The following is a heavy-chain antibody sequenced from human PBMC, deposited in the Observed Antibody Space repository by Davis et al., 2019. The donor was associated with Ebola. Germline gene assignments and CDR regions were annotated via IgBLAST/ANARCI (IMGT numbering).Heavy chain of an antibody. V-gene: IGHV1-69*06. Sequence: SVKVSCKASGGTFSSYAISWVRQAPGQGLEWMGGIIPIFGTANYAQKFQGRVTITADKSTSTAYMELSSLRSEDTAVYYCARANSSSWYVSFFYYYGMDVWGQGTTVTVSS. CDR2: IIPIFGTA. J-gene: IGHJ6*02. CDR3: ARANSSSWYVSFFYYYGMDV. CDR1: GGTFSSYA. D-gene: IGHD6-13*01.